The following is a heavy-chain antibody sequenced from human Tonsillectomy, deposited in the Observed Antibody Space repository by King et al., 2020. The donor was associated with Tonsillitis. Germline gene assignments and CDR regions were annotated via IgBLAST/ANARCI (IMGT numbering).Heavy chain of an antibody. Sequence: VQLVESGAEVKKPGASVKVSCEASGYTFTSHEITWVRHVTGQGLEYMGWMNPNSGSTGYTQKFQGRVTMTRETSISTAYMGLSRLRSEDTAVYYCARQFLNSGHYYYYGLDVWGQGTTVIVSS. D-gene: IGHD5-12*01. J-gene: IGHJ6*02. CDR3: ARQFLNSGHYYYYGLDV. V-gene: IGHV1-8*01. CDR2: MNPNSGST. CDR1: GYTFTSHE.